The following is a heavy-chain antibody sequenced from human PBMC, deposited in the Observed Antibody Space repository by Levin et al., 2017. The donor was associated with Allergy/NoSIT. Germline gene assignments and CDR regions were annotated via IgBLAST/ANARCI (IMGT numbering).Heavy chain of an antibody. J-gene: IGHJ5*02. Sequence: GASVKVSCAASGFTFSSYSMNWVRQAPGKGLEWVSYISSSSSTIYYADSVKGRFTISRDNAKNSLYLQMNSLRDEDTAVYYCARGSSTWFDPWGQGTLVTVSS. D-gene: IGHD2-2*01. CDR2: ISSSSSTI. V-gene: IGHV3-48*02. CDR1: GFTFSSYS. CDR3: ARGSSTWFDP.